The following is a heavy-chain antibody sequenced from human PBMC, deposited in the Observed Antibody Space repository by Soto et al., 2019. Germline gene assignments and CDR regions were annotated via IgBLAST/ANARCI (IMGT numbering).Heavy chain of an antibody. CDR2: IYYSGST. V-gene: IGHV4-59*01. Sequence: ETLSLTFTVSGGSISRYYWSWIRQPPGKGLEWIGYIYYSGSTNYNPSLKSRVTISVDTSKNQFSLKLSSVTAADTAVYYFATLDYGEDGERFDPWGQGTLVTVSS. CDR3: ATLDYGEDGERFDP. CDR1: GGSISRYY. D-gene: IGHD4-17*01. J-gene: IGHJ5*02.